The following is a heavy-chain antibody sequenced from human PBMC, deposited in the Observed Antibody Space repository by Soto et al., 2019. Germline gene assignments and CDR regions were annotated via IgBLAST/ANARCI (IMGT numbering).Heavy chain of an antibody. CDR3: ARHSSAYYYDSSGYYFDY. V-gene: IGHV4-39*01. Sequence: SETPSLTCTVSGGSISSISYYWGWTRQPPGKGLEWIGSIYYSGSTYYNPSLKSRVTISVDTSKNQFSLKLSSVTAADTAVYYCARHSSAYYYDSSGYYFDYWGQGTLVTVSS. D-gene: IGHD3-22*01. CDR2: IYYSGST. J-gene: IGHJ4*02. CDR1: GGSISSISYY.